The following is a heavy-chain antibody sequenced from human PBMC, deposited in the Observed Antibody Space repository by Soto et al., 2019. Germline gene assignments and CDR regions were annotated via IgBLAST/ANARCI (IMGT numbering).Heavy chain of an antibody. V-gene: IGHV4-4*02. CDR1: GGSISTSNW. J-gene: IGHJ4*02. CDR3: ARVYMVRGTIIRYFDY. D-gene: IGHD3-10*01. CDR2: VYHSGST. Sequence: PSETLSVTCAVSGGSISTSNWWSWVRQPPGKGLEWIGEVYHSGSTNYNPSLKSRVTISVDKSKNQFSLKLSSVTAADTAVYYCARVYMVRGTIIRYFDYWGQGTLVTVSS.